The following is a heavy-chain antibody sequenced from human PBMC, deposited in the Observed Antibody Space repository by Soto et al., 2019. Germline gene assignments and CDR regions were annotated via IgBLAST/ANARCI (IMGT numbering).Heavy chain of an antibody. J-gene: IGHJ4*02. Sequence: SETLSLTCTVSGGSISSYYWSWIRQPPGKGLEWIGYIYYSGSTNYNPSLKSRVTISVDTSKNQFSLKLSSVTAADTAVYYCARRWGDDFDSWGQGTLVTVSS. D-gene: IGHD2-21*02. CDR3: ARRWGDDFDS. V-gene: IGHV4-59*08. CDR2: IYYSGST. CDR1: GGSISSYY.